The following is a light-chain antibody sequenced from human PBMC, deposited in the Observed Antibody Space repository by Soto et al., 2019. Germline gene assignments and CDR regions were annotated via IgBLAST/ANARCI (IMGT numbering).Light chain of an antibody. CDR2: GAS. J-gene: IGKJ3*01. Sequence: EVVMTQSPATLSVSQGERATLSCRASQSVSSDLAWYQQKPGQAPRLLLYGASTRATGIPDRFSGSGSGTDFTLTISRLEPEDFAVYYCQQYGNSGVTFGPGTKVDIK. CDR3: QQYGNSGVT. CDR1: QSVSSD. V-gene: IGKV3-15*01.